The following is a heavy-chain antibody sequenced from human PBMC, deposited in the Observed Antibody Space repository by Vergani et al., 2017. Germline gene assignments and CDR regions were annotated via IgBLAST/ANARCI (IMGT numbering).Heavy chain of an antibody. D-gene: IGHD5-24*01. CDR1: GFTFSSHA. J-gene: IGHJ4*02. CDR3: GRGSDNYN. V-gene: IGHV3-23*01. Sequence: EVQLLQSEGAVVQPGGSLRLSCVASGFTFSSHAMSWVRQGHGQGLEWVSSIKNTGDSTHYADSVKGRLTISRENSKNTLYLQMNSLRVEATAVYYCGRGSDNYNWGQGTLVTVSS. CDR2: IKNTGDST.